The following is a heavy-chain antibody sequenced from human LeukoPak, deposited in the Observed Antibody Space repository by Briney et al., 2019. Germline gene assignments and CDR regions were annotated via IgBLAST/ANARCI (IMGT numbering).Heavy chain of an antibody. CDR1: GFTFTRHN. Sequence: GGSLRLSCAGSGFTFTRHNITWVRQAPGKGLEWISSISGDSTYIHYADSVKGRFTISRDDAKNSLYLHMNSLRAEDTAVYYCARRTTSAFDIWGQGTMVTLSS. V-gene: IGHV3-21*01. CDR2: ISGDSTYI. D-gene: IGHD1-1*01. J-gene: IGHJ3*02. CDR3: ARRTTSAFDI.